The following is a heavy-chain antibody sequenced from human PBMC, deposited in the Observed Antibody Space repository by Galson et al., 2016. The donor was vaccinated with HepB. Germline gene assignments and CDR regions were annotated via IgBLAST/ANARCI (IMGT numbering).Heavy chain of an antibody. CDR1: GYRFTDYW. J-gene: IGHJ6*03. CDR3: AKGAPYSAGKWELPRGGYYYYYMDV. V-gene: IGHV5-51*01. Sequence: QSGAEVKKPGESLNISCKGSGYRFTDYWIGWVRQMPGKGLEWMGIINPGDSDTRYRPSFHGQVIISRDNSKNTLYLQMNSLRAEDTAVYYCAKGAPYSAGKWELPRGGYYYYYMDVWGKGTTVTVSS. D-gene: IGHD1-26*01. CDR2: INPGDSDT.